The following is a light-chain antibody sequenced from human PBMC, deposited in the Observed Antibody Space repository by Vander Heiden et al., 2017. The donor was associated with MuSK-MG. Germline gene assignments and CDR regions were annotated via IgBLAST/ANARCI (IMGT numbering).Light chain of an antibody. CDR2: DAS. Sequence: DIQMNQSPSSMSASVGDRVTITCRSSQTISGYLNWYQQKPGKAPKLLIYDASSLQSGVPSRFSGSGSGTDFSLTISDLQPEDFASYYCQQAYRAPDTFGQGTNLEIK. J-gene: IGKJ2*01. CDR3: QQAYRAPDT. CDR1: QTISGY. V-gene: IGKV1-39*01.